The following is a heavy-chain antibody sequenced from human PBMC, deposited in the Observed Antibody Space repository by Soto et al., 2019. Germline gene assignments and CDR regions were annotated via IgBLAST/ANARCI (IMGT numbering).Heavy chain of an antibody. J-gene: IGHJ4*02. CDR2: LSSDGMDT. CDR1: GFIFSDFW. D-gene: IGHD3-22*01. Sequence: GGSLRLSCATSGFIFSDFWMHWVRQAPGKGLVWVARLSSDGMDTVYADSVKGRVTISRDVVKNTLYLQMNSLRAEDTAVYYCAKDPIVVVPPRLFDYWGQGTLVTVSS. CDR3: AKDPIVVVPPRLFDY. V-gene: IGHV3-74*01.